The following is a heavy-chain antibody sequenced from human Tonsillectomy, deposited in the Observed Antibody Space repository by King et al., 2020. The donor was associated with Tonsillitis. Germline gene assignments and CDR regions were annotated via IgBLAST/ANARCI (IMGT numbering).Heavy chain of an antibody. CDR3: ARGSGSYSIPY. CDR2: INHSGST. Sequence: VQLQQWGAGLLKPSETLSLTCAVYGGSFSGYYWSWIRQPPGKGLEWIGEINHSGSTNYNPSLKSRVTISVDTSKNQFSQKLSSVTAADTAVYYCARGSGSYSIPYWGQGTLVTVSS. J-gene: IGHJ4*02. V-gene: IGHV4-34*01. D-gene: IGHD1-26*01. CDR1: GGSFSGYY.